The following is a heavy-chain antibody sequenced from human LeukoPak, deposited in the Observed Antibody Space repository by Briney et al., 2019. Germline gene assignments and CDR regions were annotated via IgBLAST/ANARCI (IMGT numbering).Heavy chain of an antibody. CDR2: ISWNSGSI. J-gene: IGHJ4*02. Sequence: GGSLRLSCAASGFTFDDYAMHWVRQAPGKGLEWVSGISWNSGSIGYADSVKGRFTISRDNAKNSLYLQINSLRAEDTALYYCAKAGGSGSYYLTSYFDYWGQGTLVTVSS. D-gene: IGHD3-10*01. V-gene: IGHV3-9*01. CDR3: AKAGGSGSYYLTSYFDY. CDR1: GFTFDDYA.